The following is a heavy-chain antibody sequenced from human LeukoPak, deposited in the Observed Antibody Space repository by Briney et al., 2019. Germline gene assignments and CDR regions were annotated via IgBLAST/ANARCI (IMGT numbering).Heavy chain of an antibody. J-gene: IGHJ4*02. CDR3: ARDAYYDFWSGYPRYFDY. CDR2: ISSSGSTI. CDR1: GFTFSDYY. V-gene: IGHV3-11*04. Sequence: GGSLRLSCTASGFTFSDYYMSWIRQAPGKGLEWVSYISSSGSTIYYADSVKGRFTISRDSAKNSLYLQMNSLRAEDTAVYYCARDAYYDFWSGYPRYFDYWGQGTLVTVSS. D-gene: IGHD3-3*01.